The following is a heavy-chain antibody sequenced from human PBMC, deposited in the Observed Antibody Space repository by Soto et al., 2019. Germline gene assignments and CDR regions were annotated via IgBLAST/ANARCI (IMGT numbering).Heavy chain of an antibody. J-gene: IGHJ4*02. V-gene: IGHV1-69*13. CDR3: AKDIGFQQHLFVFDN. CDR1: GGPFSNYA. CDR2: ILPIFTTA. Sequence: SVKVSCKASGGPFSNYAFSWVRQAPGQGLEWMGGILPIFTTATYAPKFQDRVTITADESTSTVYMDLSSLRSEDTALYYCAKDIGFQQHLFVFDNWGQGTLVTVSS. D-gene: IGHD6-13*01.